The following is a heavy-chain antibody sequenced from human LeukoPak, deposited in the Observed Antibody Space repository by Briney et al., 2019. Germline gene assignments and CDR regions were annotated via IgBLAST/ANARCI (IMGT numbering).Heavy chain of an antibody. CDR1: GYTFTSYG. J-gene: IGHJ5*02. Sequence: GASVKVSCKASGYTFTSYGISWVRQAPGQGLEWMGWISAYNGNTNYAQKFQGRVTMTRNTSISTAYMELSSLRSEDTAVYYCARPASIAARTNWFDPWGQGTLVTVSS. V-gene: IGHV1-18*01. D-gene: IGHD6-6*01. CDR3: ARPASIAARTNWFDP. CDR2: ISAYNGNT.